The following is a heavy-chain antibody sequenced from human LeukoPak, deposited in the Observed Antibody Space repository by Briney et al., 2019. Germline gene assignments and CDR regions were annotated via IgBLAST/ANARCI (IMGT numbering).Heavy chain of an antibody. CDR1: GGSISSYY. Sequence: PSETLSLTCTVSGGSISSYYWSWLRQPPGKGLEWIGYIYYSGSTNYNPSLKSRVTISVDTSKNQFSLKLSSVTAADTAVYYCAREETPYYFDYWGQGTLVTVSS. V-gene: IGHV4-59*01. CDR2: IYYSGST. J-gene: IGHJ4*02. CDR3: AREETPYYFDY.